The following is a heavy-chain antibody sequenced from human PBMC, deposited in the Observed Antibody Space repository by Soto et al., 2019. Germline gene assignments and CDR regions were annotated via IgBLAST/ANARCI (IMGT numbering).Heavy chain of an antibody. J-gene: IGHJ6*02. CDR3: AKYIMISGVAPYGMDV. D-gene: IGHD3-3*01. CDR2: IRGSDGIT. V-gene: IGHV3-23*01. Sequence: GGSLRLSCAASGFTFSSYAMSWVRQAPGKGLEWVSAIRGSDGITYYADSVKGRFTISRDNSKNTLYLQMNSLRAEDTALFFCAKYIMISGVAPYGMDVWGQGTTVTVSS. CDR1: GFTFSSYA.